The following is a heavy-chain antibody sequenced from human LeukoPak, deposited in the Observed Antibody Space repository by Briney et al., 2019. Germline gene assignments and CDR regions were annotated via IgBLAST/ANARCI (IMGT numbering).Heavy chain of an antibody. Sequence: GGSLRLSCAASGFTVSSNYMSWVRQAPGKGLEWVSVIYSGGSTYYADSVKDRFTISRDNSKNTLYLQMNSLRAEDTAVYYCARVDVLHYYYGMDVWGQGTTVTVSS. J-gene: IGHJ6*02. CDR2: IYSGGST. CDR3: ARVDVLHYYYGMDV. CDR1: GFTVSSNY. D-gene: IGHD6-6*01. V-gene: IGHV3-53*01.